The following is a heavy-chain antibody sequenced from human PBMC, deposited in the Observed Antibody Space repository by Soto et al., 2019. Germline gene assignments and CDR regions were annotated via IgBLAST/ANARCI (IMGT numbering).Heavy chain of an antibody. Sequence: QITLKESGPTLVKATQTLTLTCSFSGFSLRNTEESVSWIRQPPGKALEWLGIIYWDDEKRYSPSVKSRLTITRDTPKNHVVLRRTNLDPMDTGTYSCAHRRYKGTAWDCFAPWGQETLVTVSS. CDR1: GFSLRNTEES. J-gene: IGHJ5*02. D-gene: IGHD2-2*02. CDR2: IYWDDEK. CDR3: AHRRYKGTAWDCFAP. V-gene: IGHV2-5*02.